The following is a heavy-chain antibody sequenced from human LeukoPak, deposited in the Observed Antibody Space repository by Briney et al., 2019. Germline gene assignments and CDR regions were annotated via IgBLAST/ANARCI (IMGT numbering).Heavy chain of an antibody. CDR1: GYTFTGYY. V-gene: IGHV1-2*02. D-gene: IGHD3-9*01. CDR3: ARGYFDWLFYGKIDY. CDR2: INPNSGGT. J-gene: IGHJ4*02. Sequence: GASVKVSCKASGYTFTGYYMHGVRQAPGQGLEWMGWINPNSGGTNYAQKFQGRVTMTRDTSISTAYMELSRLRSDDTAVYYCARGYFDWLFYGKIDYWGQGTLVTVSS.